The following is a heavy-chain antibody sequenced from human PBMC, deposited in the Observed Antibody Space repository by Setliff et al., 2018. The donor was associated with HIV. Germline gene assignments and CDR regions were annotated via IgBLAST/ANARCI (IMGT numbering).Heavy chain of an antibody. J-gene: IGHJ4*02. CDR2: INPKNRST. Sequence: ASVKVSCKASGYTFTTYHMHWLRQAPGQGLEWMGIINPKNRSTTYAQRFQDRVTVTSDTSTNTFYMELSSLKSEDTAVYYCTRNLYYYASGIHFGVYWGQGTPVTVSS. D-gene: IGHD3-10*01. V-gene: IGHV1-46*01. CDR3: TRNLYYYASGIHFGVY. CDR1: GYTFTTYH.